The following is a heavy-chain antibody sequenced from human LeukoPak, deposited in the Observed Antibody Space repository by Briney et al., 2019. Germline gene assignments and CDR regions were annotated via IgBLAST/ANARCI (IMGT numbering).Heavy chain of an antibody. V-gene: IGHV4-39*01. D-gene: IGHD6-13*01. CDR2: IYFSGST. CDR3: AQSLGSSSWFGNWFDP. CDR1: GGSISSSGYS. J-gene: IGHJ5*02. Sequence: SETLSLTCTVSGGSISSSGYSWGWIRQPPGKGLEWIGSIYFSGSTYYNLSLKSRVTISVDTPKNQFSLKLSSVTAADTAVYYCAQSLGSSSWFGNWFDPWGQGTLVTVSS.